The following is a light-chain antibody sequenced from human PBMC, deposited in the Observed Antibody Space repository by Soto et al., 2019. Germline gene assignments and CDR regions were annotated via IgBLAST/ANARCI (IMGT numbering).Light chain of an antibody. V-gene: IGLV2-14*03. CDR2: DVT. CDR1: SSDVGGYNY. CDR3: SSYTTSNTRQIV. J-gene: IGLJ1*01. Sequence: SVLTQPSSVSGSPGQSITISCTGTSSDVGGYNYVSWYQHHPGKAPKLIIYDVTNRPSGVSNPFSGSKSGNMASLTISGLQPEDEADYYCSSYTTSNTRQIVFGTGTKVTVL.